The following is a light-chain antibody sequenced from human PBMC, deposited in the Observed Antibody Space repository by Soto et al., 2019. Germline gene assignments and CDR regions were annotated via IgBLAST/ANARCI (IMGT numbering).Light chain of an antibody. CDR3: QQYNNWPTT. CDR1: QSVSSN. J-gene: IGKJ1*01. CDR2: GAS. Sequence: ERVMTQSRATLSVSPGDRATLSCRASQSVSSNLAWYQQKPGQAPRLLIYGASTRATGIPARFSGSGSGTECTLTISSLQSEDFAVYYCQQYNNWPTTFGQGTKVDIK. V-gene: IGKV3-15*01.